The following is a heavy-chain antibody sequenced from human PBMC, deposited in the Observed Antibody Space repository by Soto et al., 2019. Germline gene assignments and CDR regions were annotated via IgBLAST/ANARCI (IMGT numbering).Heavy chain of an antibody. CDR1: GFTFSSYG. CDR3: AKDQYGDYSSKLEYYYYGMDV. J-gene: IGHJ6*02. V-gene: IGHV3-30*18. CDR2: ISYDGSNK. D-gene: IGHD4-17*01. Sequence: PGGSLRLSCAASGFTFSSYGMHWVRQAPGKGLEWVAVISYDGSNKYYADSVKGRFTISRDNSKNTLYLQMNSLRAEDTAVYYCAKDQYGDYSSKLEYYYYGMDVWGQGTTVTVSS.